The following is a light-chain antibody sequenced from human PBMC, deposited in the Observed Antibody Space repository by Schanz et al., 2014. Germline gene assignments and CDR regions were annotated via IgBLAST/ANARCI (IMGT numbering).Light chain of an antibody. CDR2: GAS. Sequence: EIVMTQSPATLSVSPGERATLSCRASQSISSYLAWYQQKPGQAPRLLIYGASTRATGIPDRFSGSGSGTEFTLTISRLEPEDFAVYYCQQYGSSPITFGPGTKVDIK. CDR3: QQYGSSPIT. J-gene: IGKJ3*01. CDR1: QSISSY. V-gene: IGKV3-20*01.